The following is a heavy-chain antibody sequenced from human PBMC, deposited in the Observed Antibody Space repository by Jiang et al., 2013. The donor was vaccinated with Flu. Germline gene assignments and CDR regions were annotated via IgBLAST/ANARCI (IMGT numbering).Heavy chain of an antibody. CDR1: GDSVSSNSAA. D-gene: IGHD3-3*01. Sequence: QTLSLTCAISGDSVSSNSAAWNWIRQSPSRGLEWLGRTYYRSKWYNDYAVSVKSRITISPDASKNQFSLQLNSVTPEDTAVYYCARGSGGVAGAYMDVWGKGDHGHRLL. V-gene: IGHV6-1*01. CDR2: TYYRSKWYN. CDR3: ARGSGGVAGAYMDV. J-gene: IGHJ6*03.